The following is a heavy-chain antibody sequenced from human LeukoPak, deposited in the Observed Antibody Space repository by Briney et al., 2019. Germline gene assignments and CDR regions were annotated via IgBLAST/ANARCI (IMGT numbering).Heavy chain of an antibody. J-gene: IGHJ3*02. V-gene: IGHV4-4*07. Sequence: SETLSLTCTVSGGSISSFYWNWIRQPAGKGLEWIGRIHTSGSTKYNPSLKSRVTISVDKSNNQFSLKLNSVTAADTAMYYCARALPNTDNYNWAFDIWRQGRMVTVSS. CDR3: ARALPNTDNYNWAFDI. CDR1: GGSISSFY. D-gene: IGHD5-24*01. CDR2: IHTSGST.